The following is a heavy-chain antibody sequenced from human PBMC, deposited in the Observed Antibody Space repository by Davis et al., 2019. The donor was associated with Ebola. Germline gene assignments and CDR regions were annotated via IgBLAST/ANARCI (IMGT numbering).Heavy chain of an antibody. CDR3: AKVGEGGY. CDR1: GFTFSSYS. V-gene: IGHV3-21*01. Sequence: GESLKISCAASGFTFSSYSMNWVRQAPGKGLEWVSSISSSSSYIYYADSVKGRFTISRDNAKNSLYLQMNSLRAEDTAVYYCAKVGEGGYWGQGTLVTVSS. J-gene: IGHJ4*02. D-gene: IGHD3-16*01. CDR2: ISSSSSYI.